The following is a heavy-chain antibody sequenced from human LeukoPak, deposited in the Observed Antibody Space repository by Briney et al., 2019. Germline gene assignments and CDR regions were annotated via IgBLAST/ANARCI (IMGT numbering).Heavy chain of an antibody. J-gene: IGHJ3*02. Sequence: NPGGSLRLSCTGSGFTFGDYAMSWFRQAPGKGLEWVGFIRNKAYGGTTEYATSVKGRFTISRDDSKSIAYLQINSLKTEDTAVYYCTRTYDLDAFDIWGQGTMVTVSS. D-gene: IGHD5-12*01. CDR3: TRTYDLDAFDI. V-gene: IGHV3-49*05. CDR2: IRNKAYGGTT. CDR1: GFTFGDYA.